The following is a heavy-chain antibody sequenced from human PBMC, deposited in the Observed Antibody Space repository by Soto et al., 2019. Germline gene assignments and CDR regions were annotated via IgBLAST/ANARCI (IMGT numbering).Heavy chain of an antibody. CDR3: ARHRGSEDYYYYYMDV. D-gene: IGHD6-19*01. Sequence: PGESLKISCKGSGYSFTSYWIGWVRQMPGKGLEWMGIIYPGDSDTRYSPPFQGQVTISADKSISTTYLQWSSLKASDTAMYYCARHRGSEDYYYYYMDVWGKGTTVTVSS. CDR1: GYSFTSYW. J-gene: IGHJ6*03. CDR2: IYPGDSDT. V-gene: IGHV5-51*01.